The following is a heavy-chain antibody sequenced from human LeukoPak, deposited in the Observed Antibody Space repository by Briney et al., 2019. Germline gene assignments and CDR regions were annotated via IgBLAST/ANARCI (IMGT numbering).Heavy chain of an antibody. CDR3: ARHDITTAGLDWFDP. V-gene: IGHV4-39*01. CDR1: GGSISSSSYY. J-gene: IGHJ5*02. Sequence: PSETLSLTCTVSGGSISSSSYYWGWLRQPPGTGLEWIGSIYYSGSTYYNPSLKSRVTISVDTSKNQFSLKLSSVTAADTAVYYCARHDITTAGLDWFDPWGQGTLVTVSS. CDR2: IYYSGST. D-gene: IGHD1-20*01.